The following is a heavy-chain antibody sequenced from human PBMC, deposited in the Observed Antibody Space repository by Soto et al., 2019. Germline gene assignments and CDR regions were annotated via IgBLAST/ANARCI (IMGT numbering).Heavy chain of an antibody. CDR1: GYTFTTYT. V-gene: IGHV1-3*01. CDR3: ARDLGRFGEFPYYYYYAIDV. Sequence: RASVKVSCKASGYTFTTYTMHWVRQAPGQRLEWMGWINAGNGNTEYSQKFQGRVTITRDTSASTAYMDLSSLRSEDTAVYYCARDLGRFGEFPYYYYYAIDVWGQGTTVTVSS. D-gene: IGHD3-10*01. CDR2: INAGNGNT. J-gene: IGHJ6*02.